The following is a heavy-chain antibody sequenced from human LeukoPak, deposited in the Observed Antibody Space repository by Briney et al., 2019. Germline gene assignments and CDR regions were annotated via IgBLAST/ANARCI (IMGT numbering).Heavy chain of an antibody. J-gene: IGHJ4*02. CDR2: VYHSGIT. V-gene: IGHV4-39*07. CDR3: AREWQYQFDY. D-gene: IGHD4-11*01. Sequence: SETLSLTCTVSGGSITNTNYYWAWIRQPPGEGLEWIGSVYHSGITYYTPSLKSRVSISVDTSKNQFSLKVTSVTAADTAVYYCAREWQYQFDYWGQGSLVTVSS. CDR1: GGSITNTNYY.